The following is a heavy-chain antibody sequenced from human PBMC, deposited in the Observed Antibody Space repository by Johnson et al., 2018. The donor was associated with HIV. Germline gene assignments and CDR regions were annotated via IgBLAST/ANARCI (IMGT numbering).Heavy chain of an antibody. V-gene: IGHV3-11*04. CDR1: GFTFSDYY. CDR2: ISSSDSTI. CDR3: AREARIVVVEPSDAFDI. J-gene: IGHJ3*02. D-gene: IGHD3-22*01. Sequence: QVQLVESGGGLVKPGGSLRLSCVASGFTFSDYYMSWIRQAPGKGLEWISYISSSDSTIYSADSVQGRFTISRDNSKNTLYLQMNSLRVEDTAVYYCAREARIVVVEPSDAFDIWGQGTMDTVSS.